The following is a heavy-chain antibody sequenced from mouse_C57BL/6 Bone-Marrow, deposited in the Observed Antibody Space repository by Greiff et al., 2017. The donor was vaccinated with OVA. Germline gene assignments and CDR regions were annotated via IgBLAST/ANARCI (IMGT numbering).Heavy chain of an antibody. J-gene: IGHJ2*01. CDR3: ARDYYGSIPGFDY. V-gene: IGHV1-72*01. CDR2: IDPNSGGT. CDR1: GYTFTSYW. Sequence: QVQLQQPGAELVKPGASVKLSCKASGYTFTSYWMHWVKQRPGRGLEWIGRIDPNSGGTKYNEKFKSKATLTVDKPSNPACMQLSSLTSEDSAVYYWARDYYGSIPGFDYWGQGTTLTVSS. D-gene: IGHD1-1*01.